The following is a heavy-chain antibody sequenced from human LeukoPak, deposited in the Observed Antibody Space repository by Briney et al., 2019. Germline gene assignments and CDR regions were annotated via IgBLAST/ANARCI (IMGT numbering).Heavy chain of an antibody. D-gene: IGHD4-17*01. V-gene: IGHV4-30-2*01. J-gene: IGHJ4*02. CDR2: IYHSGST. CDR1: GGSISSGGYS. Sequence: SQTLSLTCAVSGGSISSGGYSWSWIRQPLGKGLEWIGYIYHSGSTYYNPSLKSRVTISVDRSKNQFSLKLSSVTAADTAVYYCARARYGDYGFDYWGQGTLVTVSS. CDR3: ARARYGDYGFDY.